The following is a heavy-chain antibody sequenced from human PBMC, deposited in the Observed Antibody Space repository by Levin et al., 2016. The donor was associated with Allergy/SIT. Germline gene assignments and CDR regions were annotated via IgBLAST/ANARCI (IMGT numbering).Heavy chain of an antibody. V-gene: IGHV3-48*02. D-gene: IGHD6-13*01. CDR2: IDSSGTTI. CDR1: GFTFNIYT. CDR3: ARGVKSSSWRAFDI. J-gene: IGHJ3*02. Sequence: GESLKISCAASGFTFNIYTMNWVRQAPGKGLEWVSYIDSSGTTIYYADSVKGRFTISRDNAKNSLYLQMNSLRDEDTAVYYCARGVKSSSWRAFDIWGQGTMVTVSS.